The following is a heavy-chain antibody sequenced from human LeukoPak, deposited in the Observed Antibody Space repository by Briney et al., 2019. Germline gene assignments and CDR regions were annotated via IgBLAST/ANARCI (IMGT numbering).Heavy chain of an antibody. Sequence: ASVKVSCKASGYTFTSYGISWVRQAPGQGLEWMGWISAYNGNTNYAQKLQGRVTMTTDTSTSTAYMELSSLRSEDTAVYYCARERDGNDAFDIWGQGTMVTVSS. CDR1: GYTFTSYG. D-gene: IGHD1-1*01. J-gene: IGHJ3*02. V-gene: IGHV1-18*01. CDR2: ISAYNGNT. CDR3: ARERDGNDAFDI.